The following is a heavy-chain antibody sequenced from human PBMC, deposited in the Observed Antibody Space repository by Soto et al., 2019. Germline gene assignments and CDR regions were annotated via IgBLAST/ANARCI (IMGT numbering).Heavy chain of an antibody. CDR3: ARDYTFPDY. D-gene: IGHD2-21*01. Sequence: QVQLVQSGAEVKKPGASVKVSCKTSGYTFTSYGITWLRQAPGQGLEWMGWSSTSNGDTNYVQKFQGRVTMTTDTSTGTGYMELRSLTSDDTAVYYCARDYTFPDYWGQGTLVTVSS. V-gene: IGHV1-18*01. CDR2: SSTSNGDT. J-gene: IGHJ4*02. CDR1: GYTFTSYG.